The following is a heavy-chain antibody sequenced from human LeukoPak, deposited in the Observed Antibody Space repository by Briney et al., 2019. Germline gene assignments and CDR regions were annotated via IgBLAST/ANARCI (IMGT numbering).Heavy chain of an antibody. Sequence: PSETLSLTCTVSGDSISSYYWSWIRQPAGKGLEWIGRIYTSGSTNYNPSLKSRVTMSVDTSKNHLSLKLSSVTAADMAVYYCAKSGYSGYRGAFDIWGQGTMVTVPS. J-gene: IGHJ3*02. D-gene: IGHD5-12*01. CDR3: AKSGYSGYRGAFDI. CDR2: IYTSGST. CDR1: GDSISSYY. V-gene: IGHV4-4*07.